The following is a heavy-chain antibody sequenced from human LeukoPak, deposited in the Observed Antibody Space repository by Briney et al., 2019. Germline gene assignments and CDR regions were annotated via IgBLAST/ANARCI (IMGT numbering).Heavy chain of an antibody. J-gene: IGHJ6*03. D-gene: IGHD5-12*01. CDR2: MNPNSGNT. CDR1: GYTFTSYD. CDR3: ARGPIVATIPGYYYYMDV. V-gene: IGHV1-8*01. Sequence: VASVKVSCKASGYTFTSYDINWVRQATGQGLEWMGWMNPNSGNTGYAQKSQGRVTMTRNTSISTAYMELSSLRSEDTAVYYCARGPIVATIPGYYYYMDVWGKGTTVTVSS.